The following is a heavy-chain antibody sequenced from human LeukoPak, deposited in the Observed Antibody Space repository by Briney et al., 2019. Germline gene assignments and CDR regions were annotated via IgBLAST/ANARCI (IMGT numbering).Heavy chain of an antibody. V-gene: IGHV1-18*01. Sequence: GASVKVSCQASGYTFTNYGITWVRQASGQGLEWMGWTSVYNGNTVYAQKLQGRVTMTTDTSTTTVYMELRSLRSDDTAMYYCARVVSGSYYHLDYWGQGTQVTVS. J-gene: IGHJ4*02. CDR1: GYTFTNYG. D-gene: IGHD1-26*01. CDR2: TSVYNGNT. CDR3: ARVVSGSYYHLDY.